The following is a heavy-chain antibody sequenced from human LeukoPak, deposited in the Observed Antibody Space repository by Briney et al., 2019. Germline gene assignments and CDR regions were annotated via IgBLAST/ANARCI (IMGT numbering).Heavy chain of an antibody. CDR2: IYYSGST. Sequence: WXXQXXXXGLEWXXYIYYSGSTYYNPSLKSRVTISVDTSKNQFSLKLSSVTAADTAVYYCAREAVVVTPYRYFDLWGRGTLVTVSS. V-gene: IGHV4-31*02. CDR3: AREAVVVTPYRYFDL. J-gene: IGHJ2*01. D-gene: IGHD3-22*01.